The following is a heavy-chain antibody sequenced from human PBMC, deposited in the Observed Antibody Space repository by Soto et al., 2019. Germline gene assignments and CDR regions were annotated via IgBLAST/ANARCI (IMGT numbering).Heavy chain of an antibody. CDR2: IDPSDSYT. V-gene: IGHV5-10-1*01. J-gene: IGHJ4*02. D-gene: IGHD6-19*01. CDR3: ARRIAVDVAGFDY. Sequence: EVRLVQSGAEVKKTGESLRLSCKGSGYSFTSYSINWVRQMPGKGLEWMGRIDPSDSYTNYSPSFQGHVTISADKSISTAYLQWSSLKASDTAMYYCARRIAVDVAGFDYWGQGTMVTVSS. CDR1: GYSFTSYS.